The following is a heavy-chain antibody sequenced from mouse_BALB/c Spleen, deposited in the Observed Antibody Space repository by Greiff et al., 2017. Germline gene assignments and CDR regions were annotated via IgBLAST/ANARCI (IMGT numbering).Heavy chain of an antibody. CDR2: ISSGSSTI. CDR1: GFTFSSFG. Sequence: DVKLVESGGGLVQPGGSRKLSCAASGFTFSSFGMHWVRQAPEKGLEWVAYISSGSSTIYYADTVKGRFTISRDNPKNTLFLQMTSLRSEDTAMYYCARDYYGSRALDYWGQGTTLTVSS. V-gene: IGHV5-17*02. D-gene: IGHD1-1*01. CDR3: ARDYYGSRALDY. J-gene: IGHJ2*01.